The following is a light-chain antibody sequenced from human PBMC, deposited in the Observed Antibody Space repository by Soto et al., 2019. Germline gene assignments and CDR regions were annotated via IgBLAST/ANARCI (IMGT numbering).Light chain of an antibody. CDR2: AAS. Sequence: EIVLTQSPGTLSLSPGERATLSCRASQSVRSNYLAWYQQKPGQPPRRLIYAASSRPTGIPDRFTGSGSGTDFTLTISRLEPEDFAVYYCQQYGGSPTFGEGTRLE. J-gene: IGKJ5*01. CDR1: QSVRSNY. CDR3: QQYGGSPT. V-gene: IGKV3-20*01.